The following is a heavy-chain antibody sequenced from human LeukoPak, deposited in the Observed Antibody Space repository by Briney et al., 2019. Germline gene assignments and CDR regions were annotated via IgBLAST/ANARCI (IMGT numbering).Heavy chain of an antibody. CDR2: ISVHNANT. CDR1: GYTFTNYA. D-gene: IGHD1-26*01. V-gene: IGHV1-18*01. Sequence: GASVKVSHKASGYTFTNYAISWVRQAAGQGLEWMAWISVHNANTNYAQKLQGIVTVTTDTSTSTVYMELRSLRSDDTAVYYCAIGLVGPTDPYYYYYIDVSAKGTTVTVSS. J-gene: IGHJ6*03. CDR3: AIGLVGPTDPYYYYYIDV.